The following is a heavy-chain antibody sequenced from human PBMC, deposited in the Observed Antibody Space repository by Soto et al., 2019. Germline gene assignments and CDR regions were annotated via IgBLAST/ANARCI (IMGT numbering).Heavy chain of an antibody. V-gene: IGHV3-53*04. D-gene: IGHD4-17*01. J-gene: IGHJ4*02. CDR2: IYSGGST. Sequence: GGSLRLSCAASGFTVSSNYMSWVRQAPGKGLEWVSVIYSGGSTYYADSVKGRFTISRHNSKNTLYLQMNSLRAEDTAVYYCARVPRDTVTISRGPYWGQGTLVTVSS. CDR1: GFTVSSNY. CDR3: ARVPRDTVTISRGPY.